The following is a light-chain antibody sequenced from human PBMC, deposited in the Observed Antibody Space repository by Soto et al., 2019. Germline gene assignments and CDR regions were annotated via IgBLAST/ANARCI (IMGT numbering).Light chain of an antibody. Sequence: QSALTQPASVSGSPGQSSTISCAGTIRDIGAYNLVSWYQQHPGKAPRLIFYEVRNRPSGIPLRFSDSNSCNTASMTISGLKAEDEAHYYCSSFTSKSTLIFGGGTKLTVL. J-gene: IGLJ2*01. V-gene: IGLV2-14*01. CDR1: IRDIGAYNL. CDR3: SSFTSKSTLI. CDR2: EVR.